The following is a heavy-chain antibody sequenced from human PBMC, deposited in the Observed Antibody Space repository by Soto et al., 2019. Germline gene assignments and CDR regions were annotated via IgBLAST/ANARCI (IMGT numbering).Heavy chain of an antibody. CDR3: AHRDYRSGFFAY. Sequence: SGPTLVNPKRPVTLTCTSRGSPFPPSGGAVGWIRQPTGKALEWLALIYGDDDKRYSPSLKSRLTITKDTSKNQVVLTMTTMDPVDTATYSCAHRDYRSGFFAYWGQGVLVTVSS. D-gene: IGHD2-15*01. CDR2: IYGDDDK. J-gene: IGHJ4*02. V-gene: IGHV2-5*02. CDR1: GSPFPPSGGA.